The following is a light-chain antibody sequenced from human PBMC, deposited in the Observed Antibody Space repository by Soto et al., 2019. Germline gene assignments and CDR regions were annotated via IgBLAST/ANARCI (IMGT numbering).Light chain of an antibody. J-gene: IGKJ1*01. CDR2: AAS. V-gene: IGKV1-39*01. CDR3: QQPYDTPG. Sequence: DIQMTQSPSSLSASVGDRVSITCRASQSINSYLNWYQQKPGKAHKLLIFAASSLQSGLPSRFSGSGSGTDFTLTISSLQPEDFSTYYCQQPYDTPGFGHGTTVEIK. CDR1: QSINSY.